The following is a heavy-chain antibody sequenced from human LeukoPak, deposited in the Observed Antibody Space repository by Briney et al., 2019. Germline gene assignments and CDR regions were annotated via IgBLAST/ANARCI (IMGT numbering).Heavy chain of an antibody. J-gene: IGHJ3*02. Sequence: SETLSLTCAVYGGSFSGYFWGWVRQPPGKGLEWIGSIYYSGSTYYNPSLKSRVTISVDTSKNQFSLKLSSVTAADTAVYYCARGGDGYNYLRDAFDIWGQGTMVTVSS. D-gene: IGHD5-24*01. CDR2: IYYSGST. V-gene: IGHV4-34*01. CDR1: GGSFSGYF. CDR3: ARGGDGYNYLRDAFDI.